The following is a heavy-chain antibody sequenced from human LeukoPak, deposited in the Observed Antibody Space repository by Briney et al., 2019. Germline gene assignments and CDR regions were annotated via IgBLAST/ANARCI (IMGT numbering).Heavy chain of an antibody. V-gene: IGHV4-59*08. CDR1: GGSISSYY. CDR2: IDYTGNT. D-gene: IGHD5-12*01. Sequence: SETLSLTCTVSGGSISSYYWSWIRQPPGKGLEWIGYIDYTGNTNCNPSLKSRVTISVDTSKNQFSLKLSSVTAADTAVYYCARQGYSAYEILDYWGQGTLVTVSS. J-gene: IGHJ4*02. CDR3: ARQGYSAYEILDY.